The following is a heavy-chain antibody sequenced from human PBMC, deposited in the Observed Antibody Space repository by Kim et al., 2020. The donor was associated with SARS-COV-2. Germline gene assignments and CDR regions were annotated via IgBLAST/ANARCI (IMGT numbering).Heavy chain of an antibody. V-gene: IGHV3-11*04. J-gene: IGHJ4*02. D-gene: IGHD3-16*01. Sequence: ADSLQGRFTVSRDNAKNSLYLQMNSLRVEDTAMYYCARIYWKSGEYFFDYWGQGTLVTVSS. CDR3: ARIYWKSGEYFFDY.